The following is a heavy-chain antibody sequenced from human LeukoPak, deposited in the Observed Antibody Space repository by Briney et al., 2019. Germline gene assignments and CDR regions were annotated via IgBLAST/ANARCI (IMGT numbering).Heavy chain of an antibody. CDR2: ISGSGGST. J-gene: IGHJ4*02. V-gene: IGHV3-23*01. CDR1: GFTFSSYA. Sequence: GGSLRLSCAASGFTFSSYAMSWVRQAPGKGLEWVSAISGSGGSTYYADSVKGRLTISRDNSKNTLYLQMNSLRAEDTAVYYCAKGFGWFGELLDYFDYWGQGILVTVSS. CDR3: AKGFGWFGELLDYFDY. D-gene: IGHD3-10*01.